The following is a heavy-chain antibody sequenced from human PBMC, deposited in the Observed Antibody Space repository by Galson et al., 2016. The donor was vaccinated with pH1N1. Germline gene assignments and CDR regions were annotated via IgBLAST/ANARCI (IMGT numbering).Heavy chain of an antibody. CDR2: IIPILGIT. CDR3: ARSLAWNYGDY. V-gene: IGHV1-69*10. D-gene: IGHD1-7*01. CDR1: GGTFSSYA. Sequence: SVKVSCKASGGTFSSYAISWVRQAPGQGLEWMGGIIPILGITNEAQTFQGRFTVTADKSTSTAYMELSSLRSDDTAVYYCARSLAWNYGDYWGQGTLVTVSS. J-gene: IGHJ4*02.